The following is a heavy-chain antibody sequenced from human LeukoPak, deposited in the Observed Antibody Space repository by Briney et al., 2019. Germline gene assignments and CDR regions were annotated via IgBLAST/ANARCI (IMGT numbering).Heavy chain of an antibody. CDR1: GGSISSYY. CDR3: ARVYMRGWFDP. J-gene: IGHJ5*02. Sequence: SETLSLTCTVSGGSISSYYWSWIRQPPGKGLEWIGYIYYSGSTYYNPSLKSRVTISVDTSKNQFSLKLSSVTAADTAVYYCARVYMRGWFDPWGQGTLVTVSS. CDR2: IYYSGST. V-gene: IGHV4-59*06. D-gene: IGHD3-10*01.